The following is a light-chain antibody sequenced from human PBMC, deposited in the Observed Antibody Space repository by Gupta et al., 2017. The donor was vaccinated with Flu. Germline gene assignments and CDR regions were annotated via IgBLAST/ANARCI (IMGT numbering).Light chain of an antibody. V-gene: IGKV1-5*03. CDR1: QSISSR. CDR2: EAS. CDR3: QQDKSYRS. J-gene: IGKJ1*01. Sequence: DIQMTQSPSTLSASVGDRVTSTCRASQSISSRLAWYQQKPGKAPKLVIYEASSLQSGVASRFSGSGSGTEFTLSSSSLQPDDFATYYCQQDKSYRSFGQGTKVEIK.